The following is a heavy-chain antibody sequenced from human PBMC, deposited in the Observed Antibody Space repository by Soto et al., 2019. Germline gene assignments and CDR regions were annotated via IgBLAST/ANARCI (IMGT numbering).Heavy chain of an antibody. CDR1: GFTFSSYG. D-gene: IGHD5-18*01. CDR3: GRDSPSRWIQLWSSYGMDV. CDR2: IWYDGSNK. Sequence: PGASLRLSCAASGFTFSSYGMHWVRQAPGKGLEWVAVIWYDGSNKYYADSVKGQFTISRDNSKNTLYLQVNSLRAEDTAVYYCGRDSPSRWIQLWSSYGMDVWGQGTTVTVSS. V-gene: IGHV3-33*01. J-gene: IGHJ6*02.